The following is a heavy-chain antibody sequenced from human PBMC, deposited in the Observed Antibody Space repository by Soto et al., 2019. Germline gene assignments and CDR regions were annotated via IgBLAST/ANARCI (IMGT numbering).Heavy chain of an antibody. CDR2: ITDSSDTV. CDR3: ARDFGNGYYLEY. V-gene: IGHV3-48*02. D-gene: IGHD3-3*01. CDR1: VCSFSNYN. Sequence: VGSVRLSCVSSVCSFSNYNMNWVRHAPGKWLEWVSYITDSSDTVHYADSVRGRFTISRDNAESSLYLQMNSLRDEDTAVYFCARDFGNGYYLEYLGRGTQVTVSS. J-gene: IGHJ4*02.